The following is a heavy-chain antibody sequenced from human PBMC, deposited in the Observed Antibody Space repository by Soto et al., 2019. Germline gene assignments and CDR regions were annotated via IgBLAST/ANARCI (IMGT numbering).Heavy chain of an antibody. Sequence: QVRLQESGPGLVKPSQTLSLTCTVSGGSISSGGYYWSWIRQHPGKGLEWIGYIYYSGSTYYNPSLKSRVTISVDTSKNQFSLKLSSVTAADTAVYYCARAGDLHMNWFDPWGQGTLVTVSS. CDR3: ARAGDLHMNWFDP. CDR2: IYYSGST. D-gene: IGHD2-21*01. CDR1: GGSISSGGYY. V-gene: IGHV4-31*03. J-gene: IGHJ5*02.